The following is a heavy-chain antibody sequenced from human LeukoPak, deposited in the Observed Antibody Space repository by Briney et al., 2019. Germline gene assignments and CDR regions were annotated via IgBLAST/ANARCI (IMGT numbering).Heavy chain of an antibody. CDR2: IIPIFGTA. CDR1: GGTFSSYA. CDR3: ATCSGGSCRLDY. V-gene: IGHV1-69*13. D-gene: IGHD2-15*01. Sequence: WASVKVSCKASGGTFSSYAISWVRQAPGQGLEWMGGIIPIFGTANYAQKFQGRVTITADESTSTAYMELSSLRSEDTAVYYCATCSGGSCRLDYWGQGTLVTVSS. J-gene: IGHJ4*02.